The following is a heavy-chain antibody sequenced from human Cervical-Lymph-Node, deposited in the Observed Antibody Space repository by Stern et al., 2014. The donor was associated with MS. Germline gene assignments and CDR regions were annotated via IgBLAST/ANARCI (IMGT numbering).Heavy chain of an antibody. J-gene: IGHJ4*02. CDR3: ARGGRTGTMTYDY. Sequence: VQLVESGPGLVKPSQTLSLTCTVSGGSLRSGSYYWSWIRQPAGKGLEWIGVIYHRGRPNYTPSLKVRVTISVATSKSQFSLRRSSVTAADTAVYYCARGGRTGTMTYDYWGQGTLVTVSS. D-gene: IGHD1-1*01. CDR1: GGSLRSGSYY. V-gene: IGHV4-61*02. CDR2: IYHRGRP.